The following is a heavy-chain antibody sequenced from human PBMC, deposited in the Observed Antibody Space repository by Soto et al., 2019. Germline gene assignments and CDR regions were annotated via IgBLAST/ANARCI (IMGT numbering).Heavy chain of an antibody. J-gene: IGHJ3*01. Sequence: HPGGSLRLSCAASGFTFDYYWMHWVRQAPGKGLVWVSRIHSDGTSTTYADSVKGRFTISRDNAKNTLSLQMNSLRAEDTAVYYCARGDRGAFDLWGQGTVVTVSS. CDR1: GFTFDYYW. D-gene: IGHD1-26*01. V-gene: IGHV3-74*01. CDR3: ARGDRGAFDL. CDR2: IHSDGTST.